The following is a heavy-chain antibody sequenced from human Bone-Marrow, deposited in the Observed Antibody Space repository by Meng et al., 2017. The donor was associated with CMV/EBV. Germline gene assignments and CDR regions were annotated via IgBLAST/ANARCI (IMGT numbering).Heavy chain of an antibody. J-gene: IGHJ5*02. CDR2: INHSGST. V-gene: IGHV4-34*01. Sequence: SETLSLTCAVYGGSFSGYYWSWIRQPPGKGLEWIGEINHSGSTNYNPSLKSRVTISVDTSKNQFSLKLSSVTAADTVVYYCARLLRFLRDWFDPWGKGPLVPVSS. D-gene: IGHD3-3*01. CDR3: ARLLRFLRDWFDP. CDR1: GGSFSGYY.